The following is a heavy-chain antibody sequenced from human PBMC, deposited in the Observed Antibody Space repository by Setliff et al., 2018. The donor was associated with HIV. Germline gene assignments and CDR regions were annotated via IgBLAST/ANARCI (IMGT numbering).Heavy chain of an antibody. D-gene: IGHD3-10*01. CDR3: ASAYYYGSGGGYYFDY. CDR1: GYSFTSYW. V-gene: IGHV5-51*01. J-gene: IGHJ4*02. CDR2: IYPYDSDT. Sequence: GESLKISCKGSGYSFTSYWIGWVRQMPGKGLEWMGIIYPYDSDTRYSPSFQGQVTISADKSINAAYLQWSSLKASDTAMYYCASAYYYGSGGGYYFDYWGQGTLVTVSS.